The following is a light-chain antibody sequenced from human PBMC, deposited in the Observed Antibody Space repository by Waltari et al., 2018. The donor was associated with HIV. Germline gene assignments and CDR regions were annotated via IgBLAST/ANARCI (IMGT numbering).Light chain of an antibody. CDR3: CSYAGSSTLEV. CDR1: TCDVGRFTL. Sequence: QSALPQPASVSGSPGQSITISSTGTTCDVGRFTLVSWYQQHPGKAPKLMIYEGSKRPSGVSNRFSGSKSGNTASLTISGLQAEDEADYYCCSYAGSSTLEVFGGGTKLTVL. J-gene: IGLJ2*01. V-gene: IGLV2-23*01. CDR2: EGS.